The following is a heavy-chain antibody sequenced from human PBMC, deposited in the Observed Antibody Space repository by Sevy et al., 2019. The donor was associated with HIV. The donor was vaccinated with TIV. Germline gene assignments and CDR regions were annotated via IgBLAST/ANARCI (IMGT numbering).Heavy chain of an antibody. CDR1: GFTFSSYS. D-gene: IGHD2-2*01. CDR3: ARADQLLPHYYYYYGMDV. Sequence: GGSLRLSCAASGFTFSSYSMNWVRQAPGKGLEWVSSISSSSSYIYYADLVKGRFTISRDNAKNSLYLQMNSLRAEDTAVYYCARADQLLPHYYYYYGMDVWGQGTTVTVSS. J-gene: IGHJ6*02. V-gene: IGHV3-21*01. CDR2: ISSSSSYI.